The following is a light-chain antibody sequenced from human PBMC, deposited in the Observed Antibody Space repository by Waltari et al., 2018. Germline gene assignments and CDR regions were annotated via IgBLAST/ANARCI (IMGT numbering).Light chain of an antibody. CDR3: QQYVESPAT. CDR2: HAS. CDR1: PNVRIY. V-gene: IGKV3-20*01. Sequence: EIVLTQSPCTVSLSPGARAPFSCWAIPNVRIYLAWSQQKPGQAPRLLIYHASTRANGIPDRFSASGSGTDFTLTISRLEPEDFAMYYCQQYVESPATFGQGTKVVIK. J-gene: IGKJ1*01.